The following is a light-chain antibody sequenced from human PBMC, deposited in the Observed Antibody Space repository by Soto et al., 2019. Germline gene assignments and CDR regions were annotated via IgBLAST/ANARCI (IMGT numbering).Light chain of an antibody. CDR2: KAS. CDR3: HKYIIYST. Sequence: DIQMTQSPSTLSASVGDRVTITCRASQSISSWLAWYQQKPGKAPKLLIYKASSLESGVPSRFSGSGSGTKFTLPSSSRQPDIFATYSYHKYIIYSTSAPGTKVDIK. V-gene: IGKV1-5*03. J-gene: IGKJ3*01. CDR1: QSISSW.